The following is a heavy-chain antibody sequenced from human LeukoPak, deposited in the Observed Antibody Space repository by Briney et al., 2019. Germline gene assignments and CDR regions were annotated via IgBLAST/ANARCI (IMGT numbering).Heavy chain of an antibody. Sequence: GASVKVSCKASGGTFSSYAISWVRQAPGQGLEWMGGIIPIFGTANYAQKFQGRVTITTDESTSTACMELSSLRSEDTAVYYCARVSSSGVYYNPPYYYYYSLDVWGKGTTVTVSS. V-gene: IGHV1-69*05. CDR2: IIPIFGTA. J-gene: IGHJ6*03. CDR1: GGTFSSYA. CDR3: ARVSSSGVYYNPPYYYYYSLDV. D-gene: IGHD3-10*01.